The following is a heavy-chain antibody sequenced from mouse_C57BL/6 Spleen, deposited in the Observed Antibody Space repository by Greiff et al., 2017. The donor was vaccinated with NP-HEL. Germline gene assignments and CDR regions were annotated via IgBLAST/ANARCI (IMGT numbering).Heavy chain of an antibody. CDR3: ARPLTGEGYFDV. CDR2: ISSGGSYT. J-gene: IGHJ1*03. Sequence: EVMLVESGGDLVKPGGSLKLSCAASGFTFSSYGMSWVRQTPDKRLEWVAPISSGGSYTYYPDSVKGRFTISRDNAKNTLYLQMSSLKSEDTAMYYCARPLTGEGYFDVWGTGTTVTVSS. CDR1: GFTFSSYG. D-gene: IGHD4-1*01. V-gene: IGHV5-6*01.